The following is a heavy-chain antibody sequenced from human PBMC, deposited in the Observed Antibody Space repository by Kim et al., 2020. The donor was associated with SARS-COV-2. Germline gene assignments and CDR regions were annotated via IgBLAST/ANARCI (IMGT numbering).Heavy chain of an antibody. J-gene: IGHJ4*02. CDR3: AREYDSSGYYYYFDY. V-gene: IGHV3-11*04. Sequence: DYGKGRFTISRDNAKKSLYLQMSSLRADDTAVYYCAREYDSSGYYYYFDYWGQGTLVTVSS. D-gene: IGHD3-22*01.